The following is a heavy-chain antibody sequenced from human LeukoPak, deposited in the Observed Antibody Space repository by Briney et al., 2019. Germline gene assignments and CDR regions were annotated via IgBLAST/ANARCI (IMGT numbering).Heavy chain of an antibody. CDR2: ISSSGSTI. CDR1: GFTFSSYE. D-gene: IGHD3-22*01. Sequence: GGSLRLSCAASGFTFSSYEMNWVRQAPGKGLEWVSYISSSGSTIYYADSVKGRFTISRDNAKNSLYLQMNSLRAEDTAVYYCARDRGTYYYYSTSHYDAFDIWGPGTMVTVSS. J-gene: IGHJ3*02. V-gene: IGHV3-48*03. CDR3: ARDRGTYYYYSTSHYDAFDI.